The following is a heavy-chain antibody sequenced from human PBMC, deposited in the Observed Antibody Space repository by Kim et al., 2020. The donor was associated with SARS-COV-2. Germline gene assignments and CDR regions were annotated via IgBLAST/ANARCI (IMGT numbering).Heavy chain of an antibody. V-gene: IGHV3-74*01. Sequence: GGSLRLSCAASGFTFSNYWMHWVRQAPGKGPVWVSLIQSDGSSTSYADSVKGRFTISRDNAKNTLYLQMNSLRAEDTAVYYCATKMGGGWGQGTLGTVPS. J-gene: IGHJ4*02. CDR3: ATKMGGG. D-gene: IGHD3-16*01. CDR1: GFTFSNYW. CDR2: IQSDGSST.